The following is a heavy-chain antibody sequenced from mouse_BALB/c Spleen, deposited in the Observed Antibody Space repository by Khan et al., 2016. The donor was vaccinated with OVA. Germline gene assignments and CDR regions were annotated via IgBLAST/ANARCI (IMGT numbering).Heavy chain of an antibody. V-gene: IGHV1S132*01. CDR3: ARGEYVSYYFDY. D-gene: IGHD2-12*01. Sequence: VQLQQSGAELVRPGASVTLSCKTSGYIFTSYWIHWVKQRSGQGLEWIARIYPGTGSTYYNEKFKGKATLTTDKSSSTAYMQVSSLKSEDSAVYCGARGEYVSYYFDYWGQGTTLTVSS. J-gene: IGHJ2*01. CDR1: GYIFTSYW. CDR2: IYPGTGST.